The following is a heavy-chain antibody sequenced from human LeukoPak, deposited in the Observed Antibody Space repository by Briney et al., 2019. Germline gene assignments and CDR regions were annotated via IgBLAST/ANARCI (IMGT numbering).Heavy chain of an antibody. J-gene: IGHJ5*02. CDR3: AGERGGGKNWFDP. V-gene: IGHV4-61*02. CDR2: IYTSGST. CDR1: GGSISSSSYY. Sequence: PSETLSLTCTVSGGSISSSSYYWSWIRQPAGKGLEWIGRIYTSGSTNYNPSLKSRVTMSVDTSKNQFSLKLSSVTAADTAVYYCAGERGGGKNWFDPWGQGTLVTVSS. D-gene: IGHD3-16*01.